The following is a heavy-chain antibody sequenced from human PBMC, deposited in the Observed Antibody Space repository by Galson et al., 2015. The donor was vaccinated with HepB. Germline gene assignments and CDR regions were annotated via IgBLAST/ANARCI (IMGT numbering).Heavy chain of an antibody. CDR2: IKQDGSEK. Sequence: SLRLSCAASGFTFSSYWMSWVRQAPGKGLEWVANIKQDGSEKYYVDSVKGRFTISRDNAKNSLYLQMNSLRAEDTAVYYCARGRVVGATAPSDAFDIWGQGTMVTVSS. CDR1: GFTFSSYW. J-gene: IGHJ3*02. CDR3: ARGRVVGATAPSDAFDI. D-gene: IGHD1-26*01. V-gene: IGHV3-7*01.